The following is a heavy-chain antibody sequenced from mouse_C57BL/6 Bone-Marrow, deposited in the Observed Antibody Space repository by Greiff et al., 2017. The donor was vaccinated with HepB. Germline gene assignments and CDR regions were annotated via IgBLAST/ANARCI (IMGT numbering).Heavy chain of an antibody. D-gene: IGHD2-2*01. CDR3: ASHEDGSYGYDGYYFDY. CDR2: FYPGSGSI. CDR1: GYTFTEYT. Sequence: QVQLQQSGAELVKPGASVKLSCKASGYTFTEYTIHWVKQRSGQGLEWIGWFYPGSGSIKYNEKFKDKATLTADKSSSTAYMELSRLTSEDSAVDFCASHEDGSYGYDGYYFDYWGQGTTLTVSS. J-gene: IGHJ2*01. V-gene: IGHV1-62-2*01.